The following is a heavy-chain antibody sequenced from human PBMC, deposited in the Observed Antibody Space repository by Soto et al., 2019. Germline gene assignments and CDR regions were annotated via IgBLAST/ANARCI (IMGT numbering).Heavy chain of an antibody. D-gene: IGHD5-12*01. CDR2: ISSSRSYI. Sequence: EVQLVESGGGLVKPGGSLRLSCAASGFTFSSYSMNWVRQAPGKGLEWVSYISSSRSYIYYADSGKGRFTISRDNAKNSLCLQVNGRRAEDTAVYYCAGIIAATIVSGFDIWGQGTRVTVSS. V-gene: IGHV3-21*01. J-gene: IGHJ3*02. CDR1: GFTFSSYS. CDR3: AGIIAATIVSGFDI.